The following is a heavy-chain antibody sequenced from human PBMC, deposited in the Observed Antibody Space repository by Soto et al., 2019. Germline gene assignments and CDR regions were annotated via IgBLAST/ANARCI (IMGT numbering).Heavy chain of an antibody. CDR1: GFIFSNHA. D-gene: IGHD6-13*01. V-gene: IGHV3-23*01. CDR2: ISAGGDLI. Sequence: QTGGSLRLSCAASGFIFSNHAMSWVRRVPGKGLEWVSGISAGGDLIYHADSVRGRFTMSRDNSKNMLYLQMNSLRAEDTAVYFCAKRQGIGAAAKNFDFWGQGARVTVSS. CDR3: AKRQGIGAAAKNFDF. J-gene: IGHJ4*02.